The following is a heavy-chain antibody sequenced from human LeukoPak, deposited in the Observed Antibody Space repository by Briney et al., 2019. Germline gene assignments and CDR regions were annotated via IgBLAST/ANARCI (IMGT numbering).Heavy chain of an antibody. D-gene: IGHD5-18*01. CDR2: ISSSGSTI. CDR3: ARDRPSGYSYGLDY. J-gene: IGHJ4*02. CDR1: GFTFSSYA. Sequence: GGSLRLSCAASGFTFSSYAMSWIRQAPGKGLEWVSYISSSGSTIYYADSVKGRFTISRDNAKNSLYLQMNSLRAEDTAVYYCARDRPSGYSYGLDYWGQGTLVTVSS. V-gene: IGHV3-11*01.